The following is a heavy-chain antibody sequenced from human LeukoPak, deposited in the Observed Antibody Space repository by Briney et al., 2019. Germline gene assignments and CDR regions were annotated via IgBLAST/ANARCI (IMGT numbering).Heavy chain of an antibody. D-gene: IGHD2-8*01. CDR3: ASCHCTYGVCYGECEYFQH. Sequence: GSSVKVSCKASGYNFVNYGISWVRQAPGQGLEWMGWISPYSRKTNYAQKFQGRVTMTTDTSTSTAYMELRSLRADDTAVYYCASCHCTYGVCYGECEYFQHWGQGTLVTVSS. CDR1: GYNFVNYG. CDR2: ISPYSRKT. V-gene: IGHV1-18*01. J-gene: IGHJ1*01.